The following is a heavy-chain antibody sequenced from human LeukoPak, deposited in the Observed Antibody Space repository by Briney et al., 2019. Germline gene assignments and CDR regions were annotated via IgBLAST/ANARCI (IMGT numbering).Heavy chain of an antibody. CDR1: GFTFSSYG. D-gene: IGHD6-13*01. J-gene: IGHJ4*02. CDR2: ISYDGSNK. Sequence: SGGSLRLSCAASGFTFSSYGMHWVRQAPGKGLEWVAVISYDGSNKYYADSVKGRFTISRDNSKNTLYLQMNSLRAEDTAVYYCARDRYSSSWPDYWGQGTLVTVSS. V-gene: IGHV3-30*03. CDR3: ARDRYSSSWPDY.